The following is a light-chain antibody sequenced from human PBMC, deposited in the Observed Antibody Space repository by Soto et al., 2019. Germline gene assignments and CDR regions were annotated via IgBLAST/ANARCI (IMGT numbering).Light chain of an antibody. CDR3: QQSYSSSWT. J-gene: IGKJ1*01. V-gene: IGKV1-39*01. CDR1: QSISSS. CDR2: AAS. Sequence: DIQMTPSPSSLSASVGDSVTITCRASQSISSSLNWYQQKPGKAPKLLIYAASSLQSGVPSRFSESGSGTDLTLSSSGMRLEEFPTYDGQQSYSSSWTFGQGAKVEIK.